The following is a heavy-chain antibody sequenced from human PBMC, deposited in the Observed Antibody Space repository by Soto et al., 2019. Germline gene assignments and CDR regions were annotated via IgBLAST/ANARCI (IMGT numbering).Heavy chain of an antibody. D-gene: IGHD4-4*01. V-gene: IGHV3-30*18. CDR2: ISYDGSNK. CDR3: AKDRSTYSNCYYGMDV. J-gene: IGHJ6*02. Sequence: GGSLRLSCAASGFTFSSYGMHWVRQAPGKGLEWVAVISYDGSNKYYADSVKGRFTISRDNSKNTLYLQMNSLRAEDTAVYYCAKDRSTYSNCYYGMDVWGQGTTVTVSS. CDR1: GFTFSSYG.